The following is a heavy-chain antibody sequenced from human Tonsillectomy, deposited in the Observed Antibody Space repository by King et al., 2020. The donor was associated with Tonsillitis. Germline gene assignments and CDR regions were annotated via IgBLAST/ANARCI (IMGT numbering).Heavy chain of an antibody. CDR1: SASISSGGYY. V-gene: IGHV4-31*03. Sequence: MQLQESGPGLVKPSQTLSLTCTVSSASISSGGYYWSWVRQRPGKGLEWIGCIYYTGSTYYNPSLQNRLIISVDTSENQFSLSLSSVTAADTAVYYCAGVKAYFDYWGQGTLVTVSS. CDR3: AGVKAYFDY. J-gene: IGHJ4*02. CDR2: IYYTGST.